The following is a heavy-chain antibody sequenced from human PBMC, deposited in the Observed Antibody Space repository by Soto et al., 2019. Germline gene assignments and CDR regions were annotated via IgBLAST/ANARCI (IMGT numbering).Heavy chain of an antibody. CDR3: GVGLVTTVTTVYYGMDV. CDR2: IDPSDSHT. CDR1: GYSFNSYW. Sequence: PGESLKISCKGSGYSFNSYWITWVRQMPGKGLEWMGRIDPSDSHTNYSPSFQGHVTISVDKSISTAYLQWSSLKASDTAMYYCGVGLVTTVTTVYYGMDVWGQGTTVTVSS. J-gene: IGHJ6*02. D-gene: IGHD4-4*01. V-gene: IGHV5-10-1*01.